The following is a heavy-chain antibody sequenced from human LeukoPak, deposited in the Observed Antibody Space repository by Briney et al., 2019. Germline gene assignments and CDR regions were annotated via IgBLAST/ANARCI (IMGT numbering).Heavy chain of an antibody. Sequence: PSGTLCLTCTASGGCISSYYRRWIRQPPGKGLECVGYIYYSGGPKYNAYLKNGVIISVSTSKNQFSLHLMSVMAADTSVVYCERDYCDSSGIAFDIWGQGTMVSVSS. CDR3: ERDYCDSSGIAFDI. J-gene: IGHJ3*02. CDR1: GGCISSYY. D-gene: IGHD3-22*01. V-gene: IGHV4-59*01. CDR2: IYYSGGP.